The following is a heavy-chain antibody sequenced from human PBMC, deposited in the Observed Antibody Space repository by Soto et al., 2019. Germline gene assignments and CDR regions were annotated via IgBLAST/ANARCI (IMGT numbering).Heavy chain of an antibody. J-gene: IGHJ6*02. V-gene: IGHV3-74*01. CDR3: ARPPKQLADGMDV. Sequence: GESLKISCAASGFTFSSYWMHWVRQAPGKGLVWVSRINSDGSSTSYADSVKGRFTISRDNAKNTLYLQMNSLRAEDTAVYYCARPPKQLADGMDVWGQGTTVTVSS. CDR1: GFTFSSYW. CDR2: INSDGSST. D-gene: IGHD6-13*01.